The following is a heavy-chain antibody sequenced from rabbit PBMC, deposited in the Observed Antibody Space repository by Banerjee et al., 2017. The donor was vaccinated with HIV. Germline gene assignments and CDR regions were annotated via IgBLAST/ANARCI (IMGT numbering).Heavy chain of an antibody. J-gene: IGHJ6*01. CDR2: IDLVFGNT. D-gene: IGHD6-1*01. V-gene: IGHV1S47*01. CDR1: GFNFNSYA. CDR3: VRAYASFYYGMDL. Sequence: QEQLVESGGGLVQPGGSLKLSCKASGFNFNSYAVTWVRQAPGKGLEWIGYIDLVFGNTYYACCADGRFTISSHNAQNELYLQRNSLTAADTASYCCVRAYASFYYGMDLWGPGTLVTVS.